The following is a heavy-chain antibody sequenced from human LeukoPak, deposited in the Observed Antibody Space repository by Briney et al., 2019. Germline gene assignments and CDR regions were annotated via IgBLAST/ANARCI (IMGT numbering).Heavy chain of an antibody. D-gene: IGHD3-10*01. Sequence: ASVKVSCKASGYIFTNYGITWVRQAPGQGLEWMGWITASNGNTDYAPKFQGRVTMTTDTFTNTAYMELKSLRSDDTALYYRARTYYYSSGTYSVYWGQGTLVTVSS. CDR3: ARTYYYSSGTYSVY. J-gene: IGHJ4*02. CDR2: ITASNGNT. CDR1: GYIFTNYG. V-gene: IGHV1-18*01.